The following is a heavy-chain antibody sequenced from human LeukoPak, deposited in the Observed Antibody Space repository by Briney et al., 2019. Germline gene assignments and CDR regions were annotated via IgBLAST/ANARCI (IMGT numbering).Heavy chain of an antibody. CDR2: IDNDGSDT. J-gene: IGHJ3*02. Sequence: GGSLRLSCAASGFTFSSYWIHWVRQAPGKGLAWVSRIDNDGSDTIFADSVKGRFTLSRDNAKNTVYLQMDSLRAEDTAVYYCARGGFHHGFDIWGQGTMVTVS. CDR1: GFTFSSYW. V-gene: IGHV3-74*01. CDR3: ARGGFHHGFDI. D-gene: IGHD1-14*01.